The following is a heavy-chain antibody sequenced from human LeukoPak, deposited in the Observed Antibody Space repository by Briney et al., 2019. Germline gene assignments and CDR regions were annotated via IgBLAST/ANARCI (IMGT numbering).Heavy chain of an antibody. D-gene: IGHD3-9*01. J-gene: IGHJ6*02. V-gene: IGHV4-31*03. Sequence: SQTLSLTCTVSGGSISRSAYFWSWIRQYPGKGLEWIGHIYYSGSTYYNASLKSRVTISVDTSKNQFSLKLNSVTVADTAVYYCARGTRFDWFSSDEVWNNYGMDVWGQGTTVTVSS. CDR1: GGSISRSAYF. CDR3: ARGTRFDWFSSDEVWNNYGMDV. CDR2: IYYSGST.